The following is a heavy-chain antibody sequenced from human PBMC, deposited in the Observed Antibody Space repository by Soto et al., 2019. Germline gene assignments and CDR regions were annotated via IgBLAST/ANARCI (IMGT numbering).Heavy chain of an antibody. V-gene: IGHV3-23*01. CDR2: VSGSGGST. D-gene: IGHD2-15*01. CDR3: AKGPSYCSGGSCTDY. J-gene: IGHJ4*02. CDR1: GFTFSRYA. Sequence: GGSLRLSCAASGFTFSRYAMSWVRQAPGKGLEWVSAVSGSGGSTYYADSVKGRFTISRDNSKNTLYLQMNSLRAEDTAVYYCAKGPSYCSGGSCTDYWGQGTLVTVSS.